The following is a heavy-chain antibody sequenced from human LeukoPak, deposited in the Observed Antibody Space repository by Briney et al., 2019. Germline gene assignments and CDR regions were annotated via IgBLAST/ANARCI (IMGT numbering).Heavy chain of an antibody. Sequence: GGSLRLSCAASGFTFSSYAMSWVRQAPGKGLEWVSAISGSGGSTYYADSVKGRFTISRDNSKNTLYLQMNSLRAEDTAVYYCAKTRPLDSSSWSHGDYWGQGTLVTVSS. V-gene: IGHV3-23*01. J-gene: IGHJ4*02. CDR2: ISGSGGST. D-gene: IGHD6-13*01. CDR3: AKTRPLDSSSWSHGDY. CDR1: GFTFSSYA.